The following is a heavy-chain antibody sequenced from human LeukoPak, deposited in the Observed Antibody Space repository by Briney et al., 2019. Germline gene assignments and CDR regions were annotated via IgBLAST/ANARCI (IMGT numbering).Heavy chain of an antibody. Sequence: GGSLRLSCAASGFTFSSYAMSWVRQAPGKGLEWVSAISGRGGSTYHADSVKGRFTISRDNSKNTLYLQMNSLRAEDTAAYYCAKDSPPNYYDSSGYYYAFDYGGQGTLVTVSS. CDR2: ISGRGGST. J-gene: IGHJ4*02. V-gene: IGHV3-23*01. D-gene: IGHD3-22*01. CDR1: GFTFSSYA. CDR3: AKDSPPNYYDSSGYYYAFDY.